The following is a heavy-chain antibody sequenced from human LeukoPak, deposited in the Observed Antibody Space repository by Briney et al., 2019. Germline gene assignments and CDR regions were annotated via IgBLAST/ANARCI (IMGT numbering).Heavy chain of an antibody. Sequence: PGGSLRLSCVAFGFTFTSDAMNWVRQAPGKGLEWVSSTVSRGTTQYADSVKGRFTVSRDTSKNTLYVQMNSLRDEDTALYYCAKDQRWESPHYLDSWGQGTLVTVSS. CDR3: AKDQRWESPHYLDS. V-gene: IGHV3-23*01. CDR1: GFTFTSDA. CDR2: TVSRGTT. J-gene: IGHJ4*02. D-gene: IGHD1-26*01.